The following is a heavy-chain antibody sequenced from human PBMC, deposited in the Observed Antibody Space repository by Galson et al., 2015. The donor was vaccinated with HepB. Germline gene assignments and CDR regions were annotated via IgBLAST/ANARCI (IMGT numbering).Heavy chain of an antibody. D-gene: IGHD6-19*01. V-gene: IGHV6-1*01. CDR1: GDSVSSNSAA. Sequence: CAISGDSVSSNSAAWNWIRQSPSRGLEWLGRTYYRSKWYNDYAVSVKSRITINPDTSKNQFSLQLNSVTPEDTAVYYCARGGIAVADPPPGWFDPWGQGTLVTVSS. CDR2: TYYRSKWYN. CDR3: ARGGIAVADPPPGWFDP. J-gene: IGHJ5*02.